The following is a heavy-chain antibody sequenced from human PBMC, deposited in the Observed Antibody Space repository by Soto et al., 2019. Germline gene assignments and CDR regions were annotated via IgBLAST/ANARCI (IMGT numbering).Heavy chain of an antibody. CDR2: MWSDGSNK. CDR3: ARDGDSSGHYSQFDY. V-gene: IGHV3-33*01. CDR1: GFTFSSYG. J-gene: IGHJ4*02. Sequence: QVQVGESGGGVVQAGRSLRLSCAASGFTFSSYGMHWVRQAPGKGLEWVAVMWSDGSNKYYADSVKGRFTISRDNSKNTRYLQMNSLRAEDTAVYYCARDGDSSGHYSQFDYWGQGTLVTVPS. D-gene: IGHD3-22*01.